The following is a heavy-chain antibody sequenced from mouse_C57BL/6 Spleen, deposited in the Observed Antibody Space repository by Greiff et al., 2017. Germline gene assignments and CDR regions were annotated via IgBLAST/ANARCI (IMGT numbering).Heavy chain of an antibody. D-gene: IGHD2-1*01. CDR3: ARRRIYYGNYDYFDY. Sequence: QLQQSDAELVKPGASVKISCKVSGYTFTDHTIHWMKQRPEQGLEWIGYIYPRDGSTKYNEKFKGKATLTADKSSSTAYMQLNSLTSEDSAVYFCARRRIYYGNYDYFDYWGQGTTLTVSS. J-gene: IGHJ2*01. CDR2: IYPRDGST. V-gene: IGHV1-78*01. CDR1: GYTFTDHT.